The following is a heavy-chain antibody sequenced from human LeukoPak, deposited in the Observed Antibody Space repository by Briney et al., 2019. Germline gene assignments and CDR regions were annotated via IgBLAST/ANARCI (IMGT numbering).Heavy chain of an antibody. CDR1: GGSINDYY. J-gene: IGHJ3*02. CDR2: IYYSGST. Sequence: SETLSLTCTVSGGSINDYYWSWIRQPPGNRLEWIGWIYYSGSTMYSPSLESRVTISLDTSRTQFSLDLNSVTAADTAVYYCARHAGFGSGYYHDAFDIWGQGSMVIVSS. V-gene: IGHV4-59*08. CDR3: ARHAGFGSGYYHDAFDI. D-gene: IGHD3-22*01.